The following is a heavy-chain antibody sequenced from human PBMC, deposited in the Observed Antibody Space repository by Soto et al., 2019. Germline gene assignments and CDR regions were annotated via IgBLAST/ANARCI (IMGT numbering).Heavy chain of an antibody. CDR2: IIPLFGTA. D-gene: IGHD6-19*01. J-gene: IGHJ4*02. V-gene: IGHV1-69*01. Sequence: QVQLVQSGAEVKQPGSSVKVSCKTSGGTFSTYAIYWVRQAPGQGLEWMGAIIPLFGTADYAQKFQGRVTITADESTSTAYMELSSLRSEDTAVYYCARPKGSYSSGYYYFDYWGQGNRVTVSS. CDR1: GGTFSTYA. CDR3: ARPKGSYSSGYYYFDY.